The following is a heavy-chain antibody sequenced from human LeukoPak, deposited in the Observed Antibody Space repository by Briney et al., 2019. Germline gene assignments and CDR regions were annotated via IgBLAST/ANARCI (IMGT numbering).Heavy chain of an antibody. CDR1: GGSISSSSYY. J-gene: IGHJ3*02. Sequence: SETLSLTCTVSGGSISSSSYYWGWIRQPPGKGLEWIGSIYYSGSTYYNPSLKSRVTISVDTSKNQFSLKLSSVTAADTAVYYCARRDFWSGYYTNAFDIWGQGTTVTVSS. V-gene: IGHV4-39*07. D-gene: IGHD3-3*01. CDR2: IYYSGST. CDR3: ARRDFWSGYYTNAFDI.